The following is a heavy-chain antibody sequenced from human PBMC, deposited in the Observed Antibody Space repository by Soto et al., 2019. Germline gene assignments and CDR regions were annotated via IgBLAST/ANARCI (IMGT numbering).Heavy chain of an antibody. CDR2: IYYSGST. J-gene: IGHJ4*02. Sequence: SETLSLTCTVSGGSISSSSYYWGWIRQPPGKGLEWIGSIYYSGSTYYNPSLKSRVTISVDTSKNQFSLKLSSVTAADTAVYYCARHYSTVTTKEDFDYWGQGTLVTVS. CDR3: ARHYSTVTTKEDFDY. D-gene: IGHD4-17*01. V-gene: IGHV4-39*01. CDR1: GGSISSSSYY.